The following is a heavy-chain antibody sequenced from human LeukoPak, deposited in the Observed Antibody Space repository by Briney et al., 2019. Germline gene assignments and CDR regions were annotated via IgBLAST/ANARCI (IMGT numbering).Heavy chain of an antibody. D-gene: IGHD3-22*01. CDR2: IYTSGST. CDR3: ARARNYYDSSDYYYEGDAFDI. V-gene: IGHV4-4*07. CDR1: GGSISSYY. J-gene: IGHJ3*02. Sequence: SETLSLTCTVSGGSISSYYWSWIRQPAGKGLEWIGRIYTSGSTNYNPSLKSRVTMSVDTSKNQFSLKLSSVIAADTAVYYCARARNYYDSSDYYYEGDAFDIWGQGTMVTVPS.